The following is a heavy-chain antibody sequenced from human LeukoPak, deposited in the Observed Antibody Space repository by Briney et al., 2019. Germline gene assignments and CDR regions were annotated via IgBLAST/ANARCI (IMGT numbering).Heavy chain of an antibody. V-gene: IGHV4-39*01. CDR1: GGSISSSSYY. J-gene: IGHJ4*02. Sequence: PSETLSLTCTVSGGSISSSSYYWGWIRQPPGKGLEWIGSIYYSGSTYYNPSLKSRVTISVDTSKNQFSLKLSSVTAADTAVYYCARHLCSGGSCYYYFDYWGQGTLVTVSS. D-gene: IGHD2-15*01. CDR3: ARHLCSGGSCYYYFDY. CDR2: IYYSGST.